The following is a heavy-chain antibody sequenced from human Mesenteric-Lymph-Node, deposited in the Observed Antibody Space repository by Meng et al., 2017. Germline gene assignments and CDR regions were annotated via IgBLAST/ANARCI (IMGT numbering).Heavy chain of an antibody. D-gene: IGHD5-12*01. CDR1: GYTFIDHW. CDR2: IYPDDSQT. CDR3: ARHFEPDYIGEVAYNYFDP. V-gene: IGHV5-51*01. J-gene: IGHJ5*02. Sequence: GGSLRLSCQASGYTFIDHWIAWVRQMPGKDMEWMGSIYPDDSQTSYSPSVNGQVTMSSDKSIRTAYLHWTRLTASDTAVYYCARHFEPDYIGEVAYNYFDPWGQGTQVTVSS.